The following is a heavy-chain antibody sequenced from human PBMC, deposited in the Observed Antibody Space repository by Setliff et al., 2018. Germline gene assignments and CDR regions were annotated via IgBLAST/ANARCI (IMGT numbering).Heavy chain of an antibody. CDR2: IYTSWST. CDR3: ARSYHLVLTNWFDA. CDR1: GGSISNTFYY. D-gene: IGHD1-26*01. V-gene: IGHV4-61*09. J-gene: IGHJ5*01. Sequence: SETLSLTCAVSGGSISNTFYYWTWIRQPAGKGLEWIGQIYTSWSTNYNPSLKGRATLSIDASKRQFSLKLTSVTAADTAVYYCARSYHLVLTNWFDAWGHGTLVTVSS.